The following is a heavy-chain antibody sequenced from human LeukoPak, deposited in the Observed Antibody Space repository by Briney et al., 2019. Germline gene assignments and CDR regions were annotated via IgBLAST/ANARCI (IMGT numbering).Heavy chain of an antibody. CDR1: GFTFSSYA. V-gene: IGHV3-23*01. CDR2: ISGSAYST. J-gene: IGHJ4*02. Sequence: GGSLRLSCAASGFTFSSYAMSWVRQAPGKGLKWVSAISGSAYSTYYADSVKGRFTISRDNSKNTLYLQMNSLRAEDTAVYYCAKETVAAPPIDYWGQGTLVTVSS. CDR3: AKETVAAPPIDY. D-gene: IGHD6-19*01.